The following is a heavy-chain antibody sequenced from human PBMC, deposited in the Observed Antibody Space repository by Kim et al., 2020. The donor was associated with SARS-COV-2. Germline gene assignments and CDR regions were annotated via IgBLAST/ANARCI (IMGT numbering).Heavy chain of an antibody. Sequence: ASVKVSCKASGYTFTGYYMHWVRQAPGQGLEWMGWINPNSGGTNYAQKFQGRVTMTRDTSISTAYMELSRLRSDDTAVYYCARDRTEENKSIAARLYYYGMDVWGQGTTVTVSS. CDR3: ARDRTEENKSIAARLYYYGMDV. CDR2: INPNSGGT. V-gene: IGHV1-2*02. J-gene: IGHJ6*02. D-gene: IGHD6-6*01. CDR1: GYTFTGYY.